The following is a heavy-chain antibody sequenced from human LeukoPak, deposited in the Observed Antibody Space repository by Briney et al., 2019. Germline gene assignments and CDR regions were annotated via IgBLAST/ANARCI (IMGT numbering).Heavy chain of an antibody. CDR1: GYTFTSYG. D-gene: IGHD4-17*01. CDR3: ARKHDYGDYWYFDL. CDR2: ISAYNGNT. J-gene: IGHJ2*01. V-gene: IGHV1-18*01. Sequence: ASLKVSCKASGYTFTSYGISWVRQAPGQGLECMGWISAYNGNTNYAQKLQGRVTMTTDTSTSTAYMELRSLRSDDTAVYYCARKHDYGDYWYFDLWGRGTLVTVSS.